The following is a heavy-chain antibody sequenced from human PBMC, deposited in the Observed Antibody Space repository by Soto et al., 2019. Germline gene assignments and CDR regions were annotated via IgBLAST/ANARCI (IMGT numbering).Heavy chain of an antibody. CDR3: ARDGGLHSNWFDP. Sequence: QVQLQESGPGLVKPSQTLSLTCTVSGGSISSGGYYWSWIRQHPGKGLEWIGYIYYSGSTYYNPSLKSRVTISVDTSKNQCSLKLSSVTAADTAVYYCARDGGLHSNWFDPWGQGTLVTVSS. J-gene: IGHJ5*02. V-gene: IGHV4-31*03. D-gene: IGHD1-26*01. CDR2: IYYSGST. CDR1: GGSISSGGYY.